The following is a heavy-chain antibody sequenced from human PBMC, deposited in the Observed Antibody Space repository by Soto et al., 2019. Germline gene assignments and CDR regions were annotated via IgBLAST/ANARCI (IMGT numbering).Heavy chain of an antibody. CDR2: IWSDGSTK. Sequence: QVQLVESGGGVVKPGRSLRLSCAASGVTFSSYGMHWVRQAPGKGLEWVAVIWSDGSTKYYADSVKGRFTISRDNSKNTLYMQMNSLRAEDTAVYYCARDPITRGMDVWGQGTTVTVSS. CDR1: GVTFSSYG. CDR3: ARDPITRGMDV. D-gene: IGHD3-3*01. J-gene: IGHJ6*02. V-gene: IGHV3-33*04.